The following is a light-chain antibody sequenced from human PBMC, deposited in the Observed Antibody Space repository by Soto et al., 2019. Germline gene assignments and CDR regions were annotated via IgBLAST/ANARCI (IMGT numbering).Light chain of an antibody. CDR3: SSYAGGNYVI. CDR1: SSDVGGYNY. J-gene: IGLJ2*01. Sequence: QSALTQPPSASGSPGQSVTISCTGTSSDVGGYNYVSWYQQHPGKAPKLMIYEVNKRPSGVPDRFSGSKSDNTASLTVSGLPAEDEAYYYCSSYAGGNYVIFGGGTTLTVL. CDR2: EVN. V-gene: IGLV2-8*01.